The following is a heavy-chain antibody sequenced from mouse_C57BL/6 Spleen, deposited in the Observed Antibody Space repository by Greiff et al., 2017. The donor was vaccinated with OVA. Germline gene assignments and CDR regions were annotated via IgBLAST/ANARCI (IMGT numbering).Heavy chain of an antibody. J-gene: IGHJ1*03. V-gene: IGHV1-26*01. CDR3: ARRGFENWYFDV. CDR2: INPNNGGT. Sequence: VQLKQSGPELVKPGASVKISCKASGYTFTDYYMNWVKQSHGKSLEWIGDINPNNGGTSYNQKFKGKATLTVDKSSSTAYMELRSLTSEDSAVYYCARRGFENWYFDVWGTGTTVTVSS. CDR1: GYTFTDYY.